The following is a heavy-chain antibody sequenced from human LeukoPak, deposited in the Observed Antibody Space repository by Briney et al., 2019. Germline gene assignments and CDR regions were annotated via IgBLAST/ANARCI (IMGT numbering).Heavy chain of an antibody. CDR3: ARDFWGSGQGGFDY. CDR2: INWNGGST. D-gene: IGHD3-10*01. J-gene: IGHJ4*02. V-gene: IGHV3-20*04. CDR1: GFIFDDYG. Sequence: PGGSLRLSCAAFGFIFDDYGMTWVRHAPGKGLEWVSGINWNGGSTGYADSVKGRFTSSRDNAKNSLYLQMNSLRAEDTALYYCARDFWGSGQGGFDYWGQGTLVTVSS.